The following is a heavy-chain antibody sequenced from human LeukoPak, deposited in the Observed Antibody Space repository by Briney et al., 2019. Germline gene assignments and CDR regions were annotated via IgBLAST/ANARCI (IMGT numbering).Heavy chain of an antibody. CDR2: INHSGST. J-gene: IGHJ3*02. CDR3: ARFYYYDSSGYYPGMGI. D-gene: IGHD3-22*01. Sequence: PGGSLRLSCVASGFTFSAYTMHWIRQPPGKGLEWIGEINHSGSTNYNPSLKSRVTISVDTSKNQFSLKLSSVTAADTAVYYCARFYYYDSSGYYPGMGIWGQGTMVTVSS. V-gene: IGHV4-34*01. CDR1: GFTFSAYT.